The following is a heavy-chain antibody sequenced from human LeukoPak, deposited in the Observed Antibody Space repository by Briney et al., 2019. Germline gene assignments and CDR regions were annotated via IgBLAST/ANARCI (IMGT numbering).Heavy chain of an antibody. Sequence: ASVKVSCKASGYTFTGYYMHWVRQAPGQGLEGMGWINPNSGGTNYAQKFQGRVTMTRDTSISTAYMELSRLRSDDTAVYYCARAKDIAARPMGYWGQGTLVTVSS. CDR2: INPNSGGT. D-gene: IGHD6-6*01. CDR3: ARAKDIAARPMGY. V-gene: IGHV1-2*02. J-gene: IGHJ4*02. CDR1: GYTFTGYY.